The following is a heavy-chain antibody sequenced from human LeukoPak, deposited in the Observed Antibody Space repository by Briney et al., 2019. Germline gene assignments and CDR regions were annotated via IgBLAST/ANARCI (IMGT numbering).Heavy chain of an antibody. CDR2: INHSGSA. V-gene: IGHV4-34*01. D-gene: IGHD5-18*01. CDR1: GGSFSGYY. J-gene: IGHJ4*02. CDR3: ARGRRGYSYGRYYFDY. Sequence: SETLSLTCAVYGGSFSGYYWSWIRQPPGKGLEWIGEINHSGSANYNPSLKSRVTISVDTSKNQFSLKLSSVTAADTAVYYCARGRRGYSYGRYYFDYWGQGTLVTVSS.